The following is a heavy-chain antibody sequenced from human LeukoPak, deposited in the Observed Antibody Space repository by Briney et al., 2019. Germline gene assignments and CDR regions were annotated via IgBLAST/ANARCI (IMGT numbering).Heavy chain of an antibody. CDR1: AFTFDDYA. CDR3: AKDIGFSVGSLEY. CDR2: ISGDGGST. D-gene: IGHD2-2*01. J-gene: IGHJ4*02. Sequence: GGSLIRSCGASAFTFDDYAMHWVRQAPGKGLEWVSLISGDGGSTYYADSVKGRFTISRDNSKNSLYLQMNSLRTEDTALYYCAKDIGFSVGSLEYWGQGTLVTVSS. V-gene: IGHV3-43*02.